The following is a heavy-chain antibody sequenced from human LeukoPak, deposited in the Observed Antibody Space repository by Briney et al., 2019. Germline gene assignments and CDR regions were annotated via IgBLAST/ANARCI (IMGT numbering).Heavy chain of an antibody. CDR1: GYTFSTYD. CDR3: ARGLGDYYDTSGYYYAVPAH. V-gene: IGHV1-8*01. CDR2: MNPNSGDT. J-gene: IGHJ4*02. Sequence: ASVKVSRKASGYTFSTYDIPWVRQATGQGLEWMGWMNPNSGDTAYAQKFQGRVAMTRDTSISTAYMELSSQRSEDTAVYYCARGLGDYYDTSGYYYAVPAHWGQGTLVTVSS. D-gene: IGHD3-22*01.